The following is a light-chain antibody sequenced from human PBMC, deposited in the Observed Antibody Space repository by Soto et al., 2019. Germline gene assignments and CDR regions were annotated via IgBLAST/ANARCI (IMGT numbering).Light chain of an antibody. CDR3: SSYAASNDLGV. J-gene: IGLJ1*01. V-gene: IGLV2-8*01. CDR2: EVS. CDR1: SSDVGGYNY. Sequence: QSALTQPPSASGSPGQSVTISCTGSSSDVGGYNYVSWYQQHPGRAPKLMIYEVSKRPSGVPDRFSGSKSGNTASLTVSGLQPEDEADYYCSSYAASNDLGVFGTGTKSPS.